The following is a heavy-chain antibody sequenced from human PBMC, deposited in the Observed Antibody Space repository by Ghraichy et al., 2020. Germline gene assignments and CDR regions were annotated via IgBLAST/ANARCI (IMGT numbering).Heavy chain of an antibody. CDR3: ARDRFKDTAKRNYYYYYYYMDV. D-gene: IGHD5-18*01. Sequence: SETLSLTCTVSGGSVSSGSYYWSWIRQPPGKGLEWIGYIYYSGSTNYNPSLKSRVTISVDTSKNQFSRKLSSVTVAATAVYYCARDRFKDTAKRNYYYYYYYMDVWGKGTTVTVSS. CDR1: GGSVSSGSYY. CDR2: IYYSGST. J-gene: IGHJ6*03. V-gene: IGHV4-61*01.